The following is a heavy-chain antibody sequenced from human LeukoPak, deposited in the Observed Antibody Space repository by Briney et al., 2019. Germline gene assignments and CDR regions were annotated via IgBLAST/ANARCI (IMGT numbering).Heavy chain of an antibody. CDR3: ARGYLSSTRTDYFDY. J-gene: IGHJ4*02. Sequence: PSETLSLTCSVSGNSISYFYWSWIRQAAGKGLEWIGRISGSGSTDYNASLKSRVTMSVDTSKNQLSLKVISVTAADTAVYYCARGYLSSTRTDYFDYWGQGTLVTVSS. CDR1: GNSISYFY. D-gene: IGHD6-13*01. V-gene: IGHV4-4*07. CDR2: ISGSGST.